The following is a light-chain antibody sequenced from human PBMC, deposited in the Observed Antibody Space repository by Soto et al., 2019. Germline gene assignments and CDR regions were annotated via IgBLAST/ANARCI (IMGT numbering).Light chain of an antibody. CDR2: AAS. Sequence: IQMTQSPSSLSASVGDRVTITCRASQSISKYVNWYQQKPGKAPKLLIYAASSLQSGVPSRLSGGGSGTDFTLTISSLQREDFATYVGQQRYSLPQTFGQGTKVDIK. J-gene: IGKJ1*01. CDR1: QSISKY. V-gene: IGKV1-39*01. CDR3: QQRYSLPQT.